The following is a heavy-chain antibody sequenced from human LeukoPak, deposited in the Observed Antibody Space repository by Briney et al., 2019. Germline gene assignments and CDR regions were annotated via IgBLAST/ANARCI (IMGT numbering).Heavy chain of an antibody. J-gene: IGHJ4*02. CDR3: ARDHSPRGYCSSTSCYPGDY. D-gene: IGHD2-2*01. V-gene: IGHV1-18*01. CDR1: GYTFTSYG. Sequence: GASVKVSCKASGYTFTSYGISWVRQAPGQGLEWMGWISAYNGNTNYAQKLQGRVTMTTDTSTSTAYMELRSLRSDDTAVYYCARDHSPRGYCSSTSCYPGDYWGQGTLVTVSS. CDR2: ISAYNGNT.